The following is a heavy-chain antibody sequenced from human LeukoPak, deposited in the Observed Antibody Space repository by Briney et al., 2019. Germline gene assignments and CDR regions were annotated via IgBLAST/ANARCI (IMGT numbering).Heavy chain of an antibody. CDR1: GYIFTTYG. CDR2: ISGYNFNG. Sequence: ASVKVSCKASGYIFTTYGISWVRQAPGQGLEWMGWISGYNFNGNYAHKLQGRVTVTTDTSTSTAYMELRSLRSDDTAVYYCARASNRGLDYWGQGTLVTVSS. CDR3: ARASNRGLDY. V-gene: IGHV1-18*01. D-gene: IGHD2/OR15-2a*01. J-gene: IGHJ4*02.